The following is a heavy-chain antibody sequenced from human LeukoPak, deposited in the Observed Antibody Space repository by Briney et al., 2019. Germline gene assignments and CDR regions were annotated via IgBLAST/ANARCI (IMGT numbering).Heavy chain of an antibody. V-gene: IGHV4-38-2*02. CDR3: AREIQEQPLYGSGSYLDY. Sequence: PSETLSLTCTVSGYSISSGYYWGWIRQPPGKGLEWIGSIYHSGSTYYNPSLKSRVTISVDTSKNQFSLKLSSVTAADTAVYYCAREIQEQPLYGSGSYLDYWGQGTLVTVSS. J-gene: IGHJ4*02. D-gene: IGHD3-10*01. CDR1: GYSISSGYY. CDR2: IYHSGST.